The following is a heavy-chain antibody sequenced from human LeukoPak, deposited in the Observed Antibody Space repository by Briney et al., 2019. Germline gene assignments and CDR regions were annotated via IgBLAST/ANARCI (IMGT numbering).Heavy chain of an antibody. Sequence: PGRSLRLSCAASGFTFSNAWVSWVRQAPGKGLEWVRRIKSKTDGGTTDYAAPVKGRFTISRDDSKNTLYLQMNSLKTEDTAVYYCTTEGRGYSYGYYYYYMDVWGKGTTVTVSS. J-gene: IGHJ6*03. CDR1: GFTFSNAW. CDR2: IKSKTDGGTT. CDR3: TTEGRGYSYGYYYYYMDV. V-gene: IGHV3-15*01. D-gene: IGHD5-18*01.